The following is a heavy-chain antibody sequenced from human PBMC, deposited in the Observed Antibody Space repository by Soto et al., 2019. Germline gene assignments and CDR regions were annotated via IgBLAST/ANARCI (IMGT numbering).Heavy chain of an antibody. CDR1: GYGFKGHF. J-gene: IGHJ6*02. D-gene: IGHD6-19*01. CDR3: ARDTRGSRGFEEMEM. CDR2: INPKNGDT. V-gene: IGHV1-2*02. Sequence: VSLHGCWKSCGYGFKGHFRHCRFQAPGQGREWVGCINPKNGDTHYAQRYQGRVTMTRDTSLNLVHMDPSGLTSDDSAVYYCARDTRGSRGFEEMEMWGQGTSV.